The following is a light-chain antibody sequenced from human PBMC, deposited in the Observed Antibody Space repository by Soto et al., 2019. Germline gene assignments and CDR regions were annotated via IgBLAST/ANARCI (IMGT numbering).Light chain of an antibody. J-gene: IGKJ4*01. V-gene: IGKV3-20*01. CDR3: LQYDTSPLT. Sequence: IVMTQSPATLSVSPGERATLSCRASQSVSSNLAWYQQKPGQAPRLLMYGASSRGTGIPDRFSGGGSGTDFTLTISRLEPEDFAVYYCLQYDTSPLTFGGGTKVDIK. CDR2: GAS. CDR1: QSVSSN.